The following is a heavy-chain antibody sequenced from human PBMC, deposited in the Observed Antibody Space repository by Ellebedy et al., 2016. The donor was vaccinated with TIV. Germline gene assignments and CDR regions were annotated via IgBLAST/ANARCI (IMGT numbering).Heavy chain of an antibody. CDR3: ARQFDDYNPFDY. CDR1: GGSISSYY. CDR2: IHYTGRT. J-gene: IGHJ4*02. Sequence: SETLSLTCTVSGGSISSYYWSWIRQPPGKGLEWIGSIHYTGRTYYNPSINSRVTMSVDTSKSLFSLKLSSVTAADTAIYYCARQFDDYNPFDYWGQGHLVTVSS. V-gene: IGHV4-59*04. D-gene: IGHD5-24*01.